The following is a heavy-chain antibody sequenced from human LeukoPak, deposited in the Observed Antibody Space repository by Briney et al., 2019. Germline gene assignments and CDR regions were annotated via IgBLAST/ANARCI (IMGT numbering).Heavy chain of an antibody. Sequence: ASETLSLTCTVSGASISSYYWGWIRQPPGKGLEWIGYILNTGSANYNPSLKSRVTISIDTSKNQFSLKLTSVTAADTAVYYCARDKALRNWNFDLWGRGTLATVSS. J-gene: IGHJ2*01. CDR3: ARDKALRNWNFDL. CDR1: GASISSYY. CDR2: ILNTGSA. V-gene: IGHV4-59*01.